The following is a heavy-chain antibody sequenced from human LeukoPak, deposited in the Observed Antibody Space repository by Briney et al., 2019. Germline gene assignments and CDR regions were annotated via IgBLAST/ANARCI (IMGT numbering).Heavy chain of an antibody. V-gene: IGHV4-59*01. CDR3: ARDYYDSSGYSLGIDY. CDR1: GGSISSYY. D-gene: IGHD3-22*01. Sequence: PSETMSLTCTVSGGSISSYYWSWIRQPPGKGLEWIGYIYYGGSTNYNPSLKSRVTISVDTSKNPFSLKLSSVTAADPAVYYCARDYYDSSGYSLGIDYWGQGTLVTVSS. J-gene: IGHJ4*02. CDR2: IYYGGST.